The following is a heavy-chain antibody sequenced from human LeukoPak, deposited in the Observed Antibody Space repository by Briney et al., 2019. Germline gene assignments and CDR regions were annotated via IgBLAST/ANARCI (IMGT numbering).Heavy chain of an antibody. V-gene: IGHV1-18*01. CDR2: ISTYNGNT. CDR1: GYTFTNFG. J-gene: IGHJ4*02. CDR3: SRSGPGSWSGCSCYSNY. D-gene: IGHD2-15*01. Sequence: ASVKVSCKASGYTFTNFGISWVRQAPGQGLEWMGWISTYNGNTNYAQKLQGRITMTTDTSTNTAYMELRSLRSDDTAVYYCSRSGPGSWSGCSCYSNYWGQGTLVTVSS.